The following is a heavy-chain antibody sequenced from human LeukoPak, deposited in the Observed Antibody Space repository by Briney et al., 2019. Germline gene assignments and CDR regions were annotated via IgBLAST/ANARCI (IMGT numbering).Heavy chain of an antibody. CDR3: AREGPPAAIFEVSSFHYGMDV. CDR2: IIPIFGTA. CDR1: GGTFSSYA. V-gene: IGHV1-69*13. D-gene: IGHD2-2*01. J-gene: IGHJ6*02. Sequence: ASVKVSCKASGGTFSSYAISWVRQAPGQGLEWMGGIIPIFGTANYAQKFQGRVTITADESTSTAYMELSSLRSEDTAVYYCAREGPPAAIFEVSSFHYGMDVWGQGTTVTVSS.